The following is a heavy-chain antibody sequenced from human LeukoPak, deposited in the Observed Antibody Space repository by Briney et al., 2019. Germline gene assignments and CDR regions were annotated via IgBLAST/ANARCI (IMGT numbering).Heavy chain of an antibody. CDR3: AKGHGDYVSDYYGMDV. V-gene: IGHV3-30*18. CDR2: ISYDGSNK. D-gene: IGHD4-17*01. CDR1: GFTFSSYG. J-gene: IGHJ6*02. Sequence: PGGSLRLSCAASGFTFSSYGMHWVRQAPGKGLGWVAVISYDGSNKYYADSVKGRFTISRDNSKNTLYLQMNSLRAEDTAVYYRAKGHGDYVSDYYGMDVWGQGTTVTVSS.